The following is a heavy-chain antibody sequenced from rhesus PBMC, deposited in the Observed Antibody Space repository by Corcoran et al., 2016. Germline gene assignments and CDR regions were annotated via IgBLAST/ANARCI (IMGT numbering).Heavy chain of an antibody. CDR2: IYGGSWTT. J-gene: IGHJ4*01. Sequence: QVQLQESGPGLVKPSETLSLTCAVSGGSISSNYWTWIRQSPGKGLGCIGYIYGGSWTTNYHPSLKSRVTISTDTSKNQFSLKLNSVTAADTAVYYCTRATVTVDYWGQGVLVTVSS. CDR3: TRATVTVDY. D-gene: IGHD4-23*01. V-gene: IGHV4-147*01. CDR1: GGSISSNY.